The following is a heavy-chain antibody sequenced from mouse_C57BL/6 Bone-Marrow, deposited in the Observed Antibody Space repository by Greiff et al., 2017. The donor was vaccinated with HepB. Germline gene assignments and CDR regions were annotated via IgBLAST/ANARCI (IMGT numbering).Heavy chain of an antibody. CDR3: ARSTPYYYGSSP. J-gene: IGHJ4*01. V-gene: IGHV1-26*01. CDR1: GYTFTDYY. CDR2: INPNNGGT. D-gene: IGHD1-1*01. Sequence: EVKLQQSGPELVKPGASVKISCKASGYTFTDYYMNWVKQSHGKSLEWIGDINPNNGGTSYNQKFKGKATLTVDKSSSTAYMELRSLTSEDSAVYYCARSTPYYYGSSPWGQGTSVTVSS.